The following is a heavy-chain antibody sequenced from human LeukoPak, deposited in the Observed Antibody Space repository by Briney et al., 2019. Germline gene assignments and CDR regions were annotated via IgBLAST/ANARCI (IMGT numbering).Heavy chain of an antibody. CDR2: INPNSGGT. V-gene: IGHV1-2*02. J-gene: IGHJ4*02. D-gene: IGHD6-13*01. CDR3: ARGYSRLNFYFDY. Sequence: ASVKVSCKASGYTFTGYYMHWVRQAPGQGLEWMGWINPNSGGTNYAQKLQGRVTMTRDTSISTAYMELSRLRSDDTAVYYCARGYSRLNFYFDYWGQGTLVTVSS. CDR1: GYTFTGYY.